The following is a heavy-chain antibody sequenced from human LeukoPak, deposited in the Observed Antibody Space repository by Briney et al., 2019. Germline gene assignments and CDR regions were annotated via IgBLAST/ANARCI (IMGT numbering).Heavy chain of an antibody. CDR3: AIGRGVSPGFDN. CDR1: GYIFTDYW. CDR2: IYPGDSDT. Sequence: KDGESLQISCKGSGYIFTDYWIGWVRQLPGKGLEWMGIIYPGDSDTRYSPSFQGQVTISADKSVSTAYLHWSSLKASDTARYYCAIGRGVSPGFDNWGQGTLVSVSS. V-gene: IGHV5-51*01. J-gene: IGHJ4*02. D-gene: IGHD1-26*01.